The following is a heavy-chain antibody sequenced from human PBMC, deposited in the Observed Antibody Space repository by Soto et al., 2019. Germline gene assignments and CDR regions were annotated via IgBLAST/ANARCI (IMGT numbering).Heavy chain of an antibody. Sequence: GSLRLSCAGSGFSFSDYYMSWIRQAPGKGLEWVSYISSSGDIIYYADSVKGRLTISRDNAKNSLYLQMNSLRAEDTAVYYCARDLGYYASDGYFDYWGQGTVVTVSS. J-gene: IGHJ4*02. D-gene: IGHD3-22*01. CDR2: ISSSGDII. V-gene: IGHV3-11*01. CDR1: GFSFSDYY. CDR3: ARDLGYYASDGYFDY.